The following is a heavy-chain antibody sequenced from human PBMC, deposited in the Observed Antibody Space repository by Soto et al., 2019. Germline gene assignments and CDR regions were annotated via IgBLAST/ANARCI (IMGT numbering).Heavy chain of an antibody. CDR1: GFTFSSYG. CDR3: ARVMTKLTTYYYGMDV. J-gene: IGHJ6*02. D-gene: IGHD4-4*01. V-gene: IGHV3-21*01. CDR2: ISSSSSYI. Sequence: PGGSLRLSCAASGFTFSSYGMHWVRQAPGKGLEWVPSISSSSSYIYYADSVKGRFTISRDNAKNSLYLQMNSLRAEDTAVYYCARVMTKLTTYYYGMDVWGQGTKVTV.